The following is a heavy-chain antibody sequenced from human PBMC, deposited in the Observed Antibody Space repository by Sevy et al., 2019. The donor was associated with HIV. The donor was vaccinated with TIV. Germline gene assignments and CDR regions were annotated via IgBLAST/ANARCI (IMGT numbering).Heavy chain of an antibody. CDR2: LNPNRGGT. V-gene: IGHV1-2*02. J-gene: IGHJ6*02. D-gene: IGHD3-22*01. CDR3: ARAQDYYDSSGFYYYYYGMDV. Sequence: ASVKVSCKASGYTFTGYYMHWVRQAPGQGLEWMGWLNPNRGGTNYAQKFQGRVTMTRDTSISTAYMELSRLRSDDTAVYYCARAQDYYDSSGFYYYYYGMDVWAQGTTVTVSS. CDR1: GYTFTGYY.